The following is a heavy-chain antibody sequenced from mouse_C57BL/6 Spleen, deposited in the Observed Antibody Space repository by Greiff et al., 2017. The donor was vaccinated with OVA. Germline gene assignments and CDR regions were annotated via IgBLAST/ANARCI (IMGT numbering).Heavy chain of an antibody. CDR3: ARDDDGYYGYFDY. J-gene: IGHJ2*01. D-gene: IGHD2-3*01. CDR1: GYSITSGYY. Sequence: EVQLVESGPGLVKPSQSLSLTCSVTGYSITSGYYWNWIRQFPGNKLEWMGYISYDGSNNYNPSLKNRISITRDTSKNQFFLKLNSVTTEDTATYYCARDDDGYYGYFDYWGQGTTLTVSS. CDR2: ISYDGSN. V-gene: IGHV3-6*01.